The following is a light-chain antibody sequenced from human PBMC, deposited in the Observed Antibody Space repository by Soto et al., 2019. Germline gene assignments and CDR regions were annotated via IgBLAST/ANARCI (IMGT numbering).Light chain of an antibody. Sequence: EIVLTQSPATLSLSPGERATLSCRASQSVSIDLAWYQQKPGQAPRLLIYDASNRATGIAARFSGCGSGTGFTLSISTPEPKDVADYYCQHRSQWPWIFAQRTKV. CDR2: DAS. CDR1: QSVSID. J-gene: IGKJ1*01. CDR3: QHRSQWPWI. V-gene: IGKV3-11*01.